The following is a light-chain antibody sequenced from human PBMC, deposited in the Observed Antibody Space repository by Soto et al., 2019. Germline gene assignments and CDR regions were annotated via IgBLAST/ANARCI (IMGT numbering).Light chain of an antibody. J-gene: IGLJ1*01. CDR1: SSNIGAGYD. CDR2: RNN. V-gene: IGLV1-47*01. Sequence: QSVLTQPPSGSGAPGQRVTISCTGSSSNIGAGYDVYWYQQLPGTAPKLLIYRNNQRPSGVPDRFSGSKSGTSASLAISGLRSEDEADYYCAAWDDSLSALYVFGTGTKVTV. CDR3: AAWDDSLSALYV.